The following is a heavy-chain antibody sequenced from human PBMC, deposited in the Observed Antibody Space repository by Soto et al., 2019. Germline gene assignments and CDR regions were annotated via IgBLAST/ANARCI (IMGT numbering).Heavy chain of an antibody. Sequence: PGGSLRLSCGAPGVTFKDYGMHWVRQAPGKGLEWVAVISYDGKQTYYADSVKGRFTISKDKSKRTLFLQMNSLRVDDTAVYYCARDGWGSNWYFDLWGRGTLVTV. D-gene: IGHD3-16*01. J-gene: IGHJ2*01. V-gene: IGHV3-30*03. CDR2: ISYDGKQT. CDR1: GVTFKDYG. CDR3: ARDGWGSNWYFDL.